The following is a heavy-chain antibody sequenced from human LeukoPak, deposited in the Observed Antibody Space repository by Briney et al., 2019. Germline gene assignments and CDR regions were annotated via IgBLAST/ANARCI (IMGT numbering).Heavy chain of an antibody. J-gene: IGHJ4*02. D-gene: IGHD3-10*01. CDR1: GFXLRNHW. Sequence: RGSLTLSCAASGFXLRNHWIHWVGQAPGTGLVWVSVINNDGSSTIYADSVKGRFTISRDKAKNTLYLQMNSLRAEDTAVYYCARGSFGPDYGGQGTLVIVSS. CDR2: INNDGSST. V-gene: IGHV3-74*01. CDR3: ARGSFGPDY.